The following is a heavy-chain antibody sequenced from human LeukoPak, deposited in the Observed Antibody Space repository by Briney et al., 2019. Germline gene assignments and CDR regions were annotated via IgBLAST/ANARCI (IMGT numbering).Heavy chain of an antibody. V-gene: IGHV4-61*02. D-gene: IGHD1-14*01. J-gene: IGHJ2*01. Sequence: SQTLSLTCTVSGGSISSGSYYWSWIRQPAGKGLEWIGRIYTSGSTNYNPSLKSRVTISVDTSKNQFSLKLSSVTAADTAVYYCARTGRYFRWYFDLWGRGTLVTVSS. CDR3: ARTGRYFRWYFDL. CDR2: IYTSGST. CDR1: GGSISSGSYY.